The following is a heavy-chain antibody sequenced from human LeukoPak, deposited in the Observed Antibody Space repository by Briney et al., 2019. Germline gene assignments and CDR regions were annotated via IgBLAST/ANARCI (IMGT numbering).Heavy chain of an antibody. D-gene: IGHD6-13*01. V-gene: IGHV1-18*01. J-gene: IGHJ4*02. CDR3: ARARRAAGSQVGFDY. Sequence: ASVKVSCKASGYTFTSYGISWVRQAPGQGLEWMGWITTYNGNTNYAQRLQGRVTMTTDTSTSTAYMELRSLRSDDTAVYYCARARRAAGSQVGFDYWGQGTLVTVSS. CDR1: GYTFTSYG. CDR2: ITTYNGNT.